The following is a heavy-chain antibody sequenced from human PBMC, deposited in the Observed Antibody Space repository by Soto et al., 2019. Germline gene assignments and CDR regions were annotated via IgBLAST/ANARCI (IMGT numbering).Heavy chain of an antibody. CDR3: ARVEYSSSSRGIDY. V-gene: IGHV1-18*01. J-gene: IGHJ4*02. CDR2: ISAYNGNT. D-gene: IGHD6-6*01. CDR1: GYTFTSYG. Sequence: QVQLVQSGAEVKKPGASVKVSCKASGYTFTSYGISWVRQAPGQGLEWMGWISAYNGNTNYAQKLQGRDTMTTDTSTSTDYMELRSLRADDTAGYYCARVEYSSSSRGIDYWGQGTLVTVSS.